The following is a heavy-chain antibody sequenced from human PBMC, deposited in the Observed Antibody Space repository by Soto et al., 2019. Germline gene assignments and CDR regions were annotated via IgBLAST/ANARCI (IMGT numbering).Heavy chain of an antibody. CDR2: IIPIFGTA. CDR3: AIRESEGAAAGLFDY. V-gene: IGHV1-69*06. D-gene: IGHD6-13*01. CDR1: GGTFSSYA. J-gene: IGHJ4*02. Sequence: SVKVSCKASGGTFSSYAISWVRQAPGQGLEWMGGIIPIFGTANYAQKFQGRVTITADKSTSTAYMELSSLRSEDTAVYYCAIRESEGAAAGLFDYWGQGTLVTVSS.